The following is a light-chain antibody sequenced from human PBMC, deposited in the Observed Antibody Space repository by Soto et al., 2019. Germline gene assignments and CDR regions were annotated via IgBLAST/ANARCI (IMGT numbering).Light chain of an antibody. CDR3: QQYGKLPIT. J-gene: IGKJ5*01. CDR1: QSVDIN. V-gene: IGKV3-15*01. Sequence: EIVLTQSPGTLSVSPGDRVTLSCRASQSVDINLAWYQQRAGQAPRLLIYDASTRATGIPVRFRGSGSGTDFTLTISSLEPEDFAVYYCQQYGKLPITFGQGTRLEIK. CDR2: DAS.